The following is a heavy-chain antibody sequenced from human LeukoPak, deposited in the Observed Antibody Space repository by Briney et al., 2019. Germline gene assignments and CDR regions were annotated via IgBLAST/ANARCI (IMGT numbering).Heavy chain of an antibody. CDR3: ARDRDRYDILTGYHY. J-gene: IGHJ4*02. D-gene: IGHD3-9*01. V-gene: IGHV3-33*01. CDR2: IWYDGSNK. CDR1: GFTFSSYG. Sequence: GGSLRLSCAASGFTFSSYGMHWVRQAPGKGLEWVAVIWYDGSNKYYADSVKGRFTISRDNSKNTLYLQMNSLRAEDTAVYYCARDRDRYDILTGYHYWGQRTLVTVSS.